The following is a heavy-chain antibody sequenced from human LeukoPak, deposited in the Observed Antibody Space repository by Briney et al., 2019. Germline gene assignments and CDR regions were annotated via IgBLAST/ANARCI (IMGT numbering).Heavy chain of an antibody. CDR3: AKGGEIAVAGNDAFDI. CDR2: ISNGGTTM. Sequence: PGGSLRLSCAASGFIFSDYYMSWIRQAPGKGLEWVSYISNGGTTMYYADSVKGRFTISRDNAKNSLYLQMNSLRAEDTAVYYCAKGGEIAVAGNDAFDIWSQGTMVTVSS. CDR1: GFIFSDYY. J-gene: IGHJ3*02. D-gene: IGHD6-19*01. V-gene: IGHV3-11*04.